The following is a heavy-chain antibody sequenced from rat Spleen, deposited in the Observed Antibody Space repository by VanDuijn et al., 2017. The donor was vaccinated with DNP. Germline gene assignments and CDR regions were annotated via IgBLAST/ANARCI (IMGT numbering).Heavy chain of an antibody. J-gene: IGHJ2*01. CDR3: AREGLSGNDY. D-gene: IGHD1-11*01. V-gene: IGHV1-43*01. CDR1: GYTFTTYY. Sequence: QVQLQQSGAELAKPGSSVKISCKASGYTFTTYYISWIQQTTGQGLEYIGYINTGSGRTNYNEKFKGKATLTVDKSSSTAFMQLSSLTPDDSAVYYCAREGLSGNDYWGQGVMVTVSS. CDR2: INTGSGRT.